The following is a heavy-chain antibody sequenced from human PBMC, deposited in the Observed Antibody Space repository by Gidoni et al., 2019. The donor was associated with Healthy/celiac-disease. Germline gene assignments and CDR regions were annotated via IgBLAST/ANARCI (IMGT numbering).Heavy chain of an antibody. V-gene: IGHV3-30*18. CDR3: AKDQGRVVRGVIITTAIDY. Sequence: QVQLVESGGGVVQPGRSLRLSCAASGFTLSSYGRHWVRQAPGKGLEWVAFISYDGSNKYYADSVKGRFTISRDNSKNTLYLQMNSLRAEDTAVYYCAKDQGRVVRGVIITTAIDYWGQGTLVTVSS. D-gene: IGHD3-10*01. J-gene: IGHJ4*02. CDR1: GFTLSSYG. CDR2: ISYDGSNK.